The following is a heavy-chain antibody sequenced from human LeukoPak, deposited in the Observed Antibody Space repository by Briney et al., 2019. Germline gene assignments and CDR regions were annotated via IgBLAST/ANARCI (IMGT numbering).Heavy chain of an antibody. J-gene: IGHJ4*02. V-gene: IGHV3-48*03. CDR2: ISSSGSTI. Sequence: PGGSLRLSCAASGFTFSSYEMNWVRQAPGKGLEWVSYISSSGSTIYYADSVKGRFTVSRDNAKNSLYLQMNSLRAEDTAVYYCARDVGGLQNYWGQGTLVTVSS. D-gene: IGHD3-16*01. CDR3: ARDVGGLQNY. CDR1: GFTFSSYE.